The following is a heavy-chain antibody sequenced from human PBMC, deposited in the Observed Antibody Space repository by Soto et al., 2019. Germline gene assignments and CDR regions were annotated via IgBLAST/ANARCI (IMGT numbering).Heavy chain of an antibody. D-gene: IGHD6-6*01. CDR2: IMAFIGST. CDR1: GGTLGAYD. CDR3: ARGGFSSSWRFDH. V-gene: IGHV1-69*06. J-gene: IGHJ4*02. Sequence: QVQLVQSGAEVKKPGSSMKVSCKTSGGTLGAYDINWVRQAPGQGLEWMGGIMAFIGSTKHAQKYQGRVTITADTSIDTVYMELNSLTSEDTAVYYCARGGFSSSWRFDHWGQGTLVTVSS.